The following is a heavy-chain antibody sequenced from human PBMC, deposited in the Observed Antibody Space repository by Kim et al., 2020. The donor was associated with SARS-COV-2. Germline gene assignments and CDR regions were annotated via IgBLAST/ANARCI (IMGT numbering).Heavy chain of an antibody. CDR3: ARDRSPYGSGSYSGMDV. J-gene: IGHJ6*02. CDR2: INPSGGST. CDR1: GYTFTSYY. V-gene: IGHV1-46*01. Sequence: ASVKVSCKASGYTFTSYYMHWVRQAPGQGLEWMGIINPSGGSTSYAQKFQGRVTMTRDTSTSTFYMELSSLRSEDTAVYYCARDRSPYGSGSYSGMDVWGQGTTVTVSS. D-gene: IGHD3-10*01.